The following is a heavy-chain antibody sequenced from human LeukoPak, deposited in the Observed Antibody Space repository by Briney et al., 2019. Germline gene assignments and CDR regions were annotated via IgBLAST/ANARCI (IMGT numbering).Heavy chain of an antibody. J-gene: IGHJ4*02. CDR2: ISYDGSNK. CDR3: ARDPGIAVAFDY. CDR1: RFTFSSYA. Sequence: PGRSLRLSCAASRFTFSSYAMHWVRQAPGKGLEWVAVISYDGSNKYYADSVKGRFTISRDNSKNTLYLQMNSLRAEDTAVYYCARDPGIAVAFDYWGQGTLVTVSS. D-gene: IGHD6-19*01. V-gene: IGHV3-30-3*01.